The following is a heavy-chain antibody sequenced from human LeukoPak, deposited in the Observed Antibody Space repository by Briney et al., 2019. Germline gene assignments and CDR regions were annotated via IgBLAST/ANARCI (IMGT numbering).Heavy chain of an antibody. CDR3: ARGPADFWSGYYTLNDYYYGMDV. V-gene: IGHV4-59*12. D-gene: IGHD3-3*01. CDR1: GDSISSYY. J-gene: IGHJ6*02. Sequence: SETLSLTCTVSGDSISSYYWNWIRQPPGKGLEWIGYIYYSGSTNYNPSLKSRVTISVDTSKNQFSLKLSSVTAADTAVYYCARGPADFWSGYYTLNDYYYGMDVWGQGTTVTVSS. CDR2: IYYSGST.